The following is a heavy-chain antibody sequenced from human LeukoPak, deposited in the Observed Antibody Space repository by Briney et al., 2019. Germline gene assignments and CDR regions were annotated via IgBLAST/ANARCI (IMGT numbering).Heavy chain of an antibody. CDR1: GFTFSSYS. V-gene: IGHV3-21*01. J-gene: IGHJ6*02. CDR2: ISSSSSYI. Sequence: GGSLRLSCAASGFTFSSYSMNWVRQAPGKGLEWVSSISSSSSYIYYADSVKGRFTISRDNAKNSLYLQMNSLRAEDTAVYYCARDISIAVATSYYYYGMDVWGQGTTVTVSS. CDR3: ARDISIAVATSYYYYGMDV. D-gene: IGHD6-19*01.